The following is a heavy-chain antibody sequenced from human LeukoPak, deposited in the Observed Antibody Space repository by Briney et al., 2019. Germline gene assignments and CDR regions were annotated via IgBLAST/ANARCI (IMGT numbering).Heavy chain of an antibody. J-gene: IGHJ4*02. Sequence: GGSLRLSCAASGLTFSTSAIGSVRQARGRGLGSDSAISGSGGSTYYADSVEGRFTISRDKSKNTLYVQMNSLRAEDTAVYYCSKGPLTEVAGTTWDYWGQGTPVTVSS. CDR3: SKGPLTEVAGTTWDY. V-gene: IGHV3-23*01. CDR2: ISGSGGST. CDR1: GLTFSTSA. D-gene: IGHD6-19*01.